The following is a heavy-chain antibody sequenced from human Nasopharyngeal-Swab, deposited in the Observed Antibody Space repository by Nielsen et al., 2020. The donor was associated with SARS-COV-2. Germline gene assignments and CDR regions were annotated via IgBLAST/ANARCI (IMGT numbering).Heavy chain of an antibody. V-gene: IGHV1-2*06. D-gene: IGHD4-17*01. CDR3: ARVITVTTSWFWFDP. Sequence: WVRQAPGQGLEWMGRINPNSGGTNYAQKFQGRVTMTRDTSISTAYMELSRLRSDDTAVYYCARVITVTTSWFWFDPWGQGTLVTVSS. J-gene: IGHJ5*02. CDR2: INPNSGGT.